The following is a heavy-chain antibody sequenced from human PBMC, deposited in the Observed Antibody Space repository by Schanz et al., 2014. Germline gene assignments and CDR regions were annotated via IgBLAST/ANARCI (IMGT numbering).Heavy chain of an antibody. D-gene: IGHD3-9*01. CDR1: GFTFSSYV. J-gene: IGHJ4*02. CDR2: ISASGDST. CDR3: AMGYFGSPFDF. Sequence: EVQVVESGGGFVQPGGSLRLSCTASGFTFSSYVMNWVRQAPGRGLEWVSFISASGDSTSYADSVKGRLTISRDNSKNTLYLQMNSLRAEDTAVYYCAMGYFGSPFDFWGQGTLVTVSS. V-gene: IGHV3-23*04.